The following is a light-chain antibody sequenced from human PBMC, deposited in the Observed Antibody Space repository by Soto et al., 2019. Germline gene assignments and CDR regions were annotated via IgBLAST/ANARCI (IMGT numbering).Light chain of an antibody. CDR3: NSFRVNHMYV. V-gene: IGLV2-14*01. CDR2: EVT. CDR1: SSDIGGYNA. J-gene: IGLJ1*01. Sequence: QSVLTQPASVSGSPGQTITISCAGTSSDIGGYNAVSWYQHHPGKAPKLIIYEVTHRPAGISDRFSDSKSGNTASLTIYGIQAEDEADYYCNSFRVNHMYVFGVGTKVTVL.